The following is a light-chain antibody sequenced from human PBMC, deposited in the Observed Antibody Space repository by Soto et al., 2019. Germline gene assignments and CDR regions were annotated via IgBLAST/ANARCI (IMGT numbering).Light chain of an antibody. J-gene: IGKJ5*01. CDR3: QQSFSALFT. V-gene: IGKV1-39*01. CDR1: QTIHTY. Sequence: DIQMIQSPSSLSAFVGDRVSITCRASQTIHTYVNWCQQKPGKAPRLLIYGASTLQRGVPARFSGSGSGTDFTLSISSLLPEDSATYYCQQSFSALFTFGQGTRLEIK. CDR2: GAS.